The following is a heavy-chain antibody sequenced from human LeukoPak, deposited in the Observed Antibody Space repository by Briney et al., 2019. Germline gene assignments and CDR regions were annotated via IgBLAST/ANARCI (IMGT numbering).Heavy chain of an antibody. D-gene: IGHD4-17*01. CDR2: INHSGST. V-gene: IGHV4-34*01. CDR3: AREGVTTVTKFDY. CDR1: GGSFSGYY. J-gene: IGHJ4*02. Sequence: PSETLSLTCAVYGGSFSGYYWSWIRQPPGKGLEWIGEINHSGSTNYNPSLESRVTISVDTSKNQFSLKLSSVTAADTAVYYCAREGVTTVTKFDYWGQGTLVTVSS.